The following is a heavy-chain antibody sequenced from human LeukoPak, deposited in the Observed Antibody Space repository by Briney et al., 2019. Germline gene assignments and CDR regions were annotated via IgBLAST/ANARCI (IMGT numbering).Heavy chain of an antibody. J-gene: IGHJ6*02. CDR2: ISGSGGST. D-gene: IGHD6-19*01. CDR1: GFTFSSYA. V-gene: IGHV3-23*01. CDR3: AKDGFFSRIAVAGPPGGYYYYGMDV. Sequence: GGSLRLSCTASGFTFSSYAMSWVRQAPGKGLEWVSAISGSGGSTYYADSVKGRFTISRDNSKNTLYLQMNSLRAEDTAVYYCAKDGFFSRIAVAGPPGGYYYYGMDVWGQGTTVTVSS.